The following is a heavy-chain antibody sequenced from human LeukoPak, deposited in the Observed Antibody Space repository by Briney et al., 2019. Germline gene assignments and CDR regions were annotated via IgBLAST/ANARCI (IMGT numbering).Heavy chain of an antibody. CDR3: ARDPSPGGSYIAFDI. CDR2: INPSGGST. Sequence: ASVKVSCKASGYTFTSYYMHWVRQAPGQGLEWMGIINPSGGSTSYAQKFQGRVTMTRDMSTSTVYMELSSLRSEDTAVYYCARDPSPGGSYIAFDIWGQGTMVTVSS. CDR1: GYTFTSYY. J-gene: IGHJ3*02. D-gene: IGHD1-26*01. V-gene: IGHV1-46*01.